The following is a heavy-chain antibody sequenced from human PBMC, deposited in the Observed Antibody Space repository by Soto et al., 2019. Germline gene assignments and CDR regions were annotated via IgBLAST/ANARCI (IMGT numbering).Heavy chain of an antibody. Sequence: EVQLVESGGGLAQPGGSLRLSCAASGFTLSSHWMHWVRQAPGKGLVWFSRSNRDGSTINYDDSVRGRYTISRDNAKNTLSLQMNSLRAEDTAVYYCSRVADCTYSSNCNGRAAFDMWGQGTMVTVSS. CDR3: SRVADCTYSSNCNGRAAFDM. D-gene: IGHD6-13*01. V-gene: IGHV3-74*01. J-gene: IGHJ3*02. CDR1: GFTLSSHW. CDR2: SNRDGSTI.